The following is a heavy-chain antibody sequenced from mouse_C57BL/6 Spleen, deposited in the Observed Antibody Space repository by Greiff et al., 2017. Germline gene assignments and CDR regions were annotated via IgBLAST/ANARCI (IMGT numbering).Heavy chain of an antibody. CDR3: ARCNWEEFAY. CDR1: GYSFTDYN. D-gene: IGHD4-1*01. Sequence: EVQLQQSGPELVKPGASVKISCTASGYSFTDYNMNWVKQSNGKSLEWIGVINPNYGTTSYNQKFKGKATLTVDKSSSTAYLQLNSLTSEDSAVYYYARCNWEEFAYWGQGTLVTVSA. V-gene: IGHV1-39*01. J-gene: IGHJ3*01. CDR2: INPNYGTT.